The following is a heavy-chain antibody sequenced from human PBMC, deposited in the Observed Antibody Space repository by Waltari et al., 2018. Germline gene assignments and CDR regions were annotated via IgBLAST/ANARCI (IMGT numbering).Heavy chain of an antibody. CDR3: ARKLEMSAIERNWFDP. CDR2: VNPDNVNT. CDR1: GYTFIRHD. Sequence: QVQLVQSGAEVKKPGASVRVSCKASGYTFIRHDISWVRQATGQGLEWMGWVNPDNVNTGYSQKFQGRLTITGNTSISTAYMELSSLTSDDTAIYYCARKLEMSAIERNWFDPWGQGTLVTVSS. D-gene: IGHD1-1*01. J-gene: IGHJ5*02. V-gene: IGHV1-8*03.